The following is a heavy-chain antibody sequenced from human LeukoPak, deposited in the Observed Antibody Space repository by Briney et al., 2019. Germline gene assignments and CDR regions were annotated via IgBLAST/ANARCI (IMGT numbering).Heavy chain of an antibody. V-gene: IGHV3-21*01. CDR1: GFTFSSYS. D-gene: IGHD2-15*01. CDR3: ARARKVVVVAGWGAPDY. J-gene: IGHJ4*02. CDR2: ISSSSSYI. Sequence: PGGSLRLSCAASGFTFSSYSMNWVRQAPGKGLEWVSSISSSSSYIYYADSVKGQFTISRDNAKNSLYLQMNSLRAEDTAVYYCARARKVVVVAGWGAPDYWGRGTLVTVSS.